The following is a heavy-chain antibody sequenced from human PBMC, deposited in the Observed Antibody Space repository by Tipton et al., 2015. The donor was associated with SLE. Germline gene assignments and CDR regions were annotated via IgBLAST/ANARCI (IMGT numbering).Heavy chain of an antibody. CDR2: IYYSGST. CDR1: NGSISSSPYY. CDR3: ARGPYYYMDV. V-gene: IGHV4-39*07. Sequence: LSLTCTVSNGSISSSPYYWGRIRQSPGKGLEWVGSIYYSGSTYYNPSLKSRVTISVDTSRNQCSLNLTSVTAADTAVYYCARGPYYYMDVWGKGTTVTVSS. J-gene: IGHJ6*03.